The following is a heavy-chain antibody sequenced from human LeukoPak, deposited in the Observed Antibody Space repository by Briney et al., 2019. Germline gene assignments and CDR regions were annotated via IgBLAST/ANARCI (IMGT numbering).Heavy chain of an antibody. D-gene: IGHD3-10*01. CDR2: INHSGST. J-gene: IGHJ6*02. V-gene: IGHV4-34*01. CDR3: ARIGGKSMVYGMDV. Sequence: PSETLSLTCAVYGGSFSGYYWSWIRQPPGKGLEWIGEINHSGSTNYNPSLKSRVTISVDTSKNRFSLKLSSVTAADTAVYYCARIGGKSMVYGMDVWGQGTTVTVSS. CDR1: GGSFSGYY.